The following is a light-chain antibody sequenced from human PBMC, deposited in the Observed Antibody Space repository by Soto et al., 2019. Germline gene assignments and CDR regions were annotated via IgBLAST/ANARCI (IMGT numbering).Light chain of an antibody. CDR2: RND. V-gene: IGLV1-47*01. Sequence: QSVLTQPPSASATPGQRVTISCSGSSSNIGTNYVYWYQHLPGTAPKLLIYRNDQRPSGVPDRFSGSMSGTAASLAIGGLRSEDEDDYYCAAWDDSLSGVVFGGGTKLTVL. CDR3: AAWDDSLSGVV. CDR1: SSNIGTNY. J-gene: IGLJ2*01.